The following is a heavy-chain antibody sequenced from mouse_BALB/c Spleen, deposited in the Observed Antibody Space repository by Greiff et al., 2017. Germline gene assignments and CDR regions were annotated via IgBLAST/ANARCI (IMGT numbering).Heavy chain of an antibody. D-gene: IGHD2-13*01. CDR1: GYAFTNYW. Sequence: QVQLQQSGAELVRPGTSVKISCKASGYAFTNYWLGWVKQRPGHGLEWIGDIYPGSGNTYYNEKFKGKATLTADKSSSTAYMQLSSLTSEDSAVYFCARYGDPYSSMDYWGQGTSVTVSS. J-gene: IGHJ4*01. V-gene: IGHV1-63*01. CDR3: ARYGDPYSSMDY. CDR2: IYPGSGNT.